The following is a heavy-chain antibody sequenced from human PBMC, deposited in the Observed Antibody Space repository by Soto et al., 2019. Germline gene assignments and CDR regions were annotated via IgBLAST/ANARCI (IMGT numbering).Heavy chain of an antibody. J-gene: IGHJ4*02. CDR3: ASGYSGYDYRVDY. V-gene: IGHV4-4*02. CDR1: GGSISSTNW. CDR2: IYQSGAT. Sequence: QVQLQESGLELVKPLGTLSLTCDVSGGSISSTNWWAWVRQASGKGLEWIGEIYQSGATKYNPSLESRITISVDKSQNQFSLKLTSVTAADTAFYYCASGYSGYDYRVDYWGQGTLVTVSS. D-gene: IGHD5-12*01.